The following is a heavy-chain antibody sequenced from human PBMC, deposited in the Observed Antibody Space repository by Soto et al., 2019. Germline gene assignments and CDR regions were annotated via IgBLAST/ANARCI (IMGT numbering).Heavy chain of an antibody. J-gene: IGHJ5*02. CDR1: GGSITSSSHF. CDR2: IYFTGNT. Sequence: PSETLSLTCTVSGGSITSSSHFWGWVRQPPXKGLEWIGTIYFTGNTYYTPSLKSRLTMSIDTSKNEFSLRLNSVTAADTAVYYCAGQTFTIAAASYGRSKWFDPWGPGTLVTV. D-gene: IGHD6-25*01. V-gene: IGHV4-39*01. CDR3: AGQTFTIAAASYGRSKWFDP.